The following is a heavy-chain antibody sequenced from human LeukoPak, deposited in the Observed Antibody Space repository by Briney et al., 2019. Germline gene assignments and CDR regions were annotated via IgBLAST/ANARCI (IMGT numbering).Heavy chain of an antibody. CDR1: GFTFSSYS. V-gene: IGHV3-21*01. D-gene: IGHD1-26*01. Sequence: GGSLRLSCAASGFTFSSYSMNWVRQAPGNGLEWVSSISSSSSYTYYTDSVKGRFTISRDNAKNSLYLQMNNLRAEDTAVYYCARDPGRGGSYFDYWGQGTLVTVSS. CDR3: ARDPGRGGSYFDY. J-gene: IGHJ4*02. CDR2: ISSSSSYT.